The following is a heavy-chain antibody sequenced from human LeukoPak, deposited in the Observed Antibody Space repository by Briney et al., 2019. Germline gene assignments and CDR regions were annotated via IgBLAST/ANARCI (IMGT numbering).Heavy chain of an antibody. Sequence: PSETLSLTCAVYGGSFSGYYWSWIRQPPGKGLEWIGEINHSGSTNYNPSLKSRVTMSVDTSKNQFSLKLSSVTAADTAVYYCARDGIAVAGTSDYWGQGTLVTVSS. CDR3: ARDGIAVAGTSDY. V-gene: IGHV4-34*01. D-gene: IGHD6-19*01. CDR2: INHSGST. CDR1: GGSFSGYY. J-gene: IGHJ4*02.